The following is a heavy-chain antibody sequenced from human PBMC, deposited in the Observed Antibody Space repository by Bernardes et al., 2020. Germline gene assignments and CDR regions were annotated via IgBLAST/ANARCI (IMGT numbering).Heavy chain of an antibody. CDR1: GFSLSTSGMR. D-gene: IGHD1-26*01. J-gene: IGHJ3*02. CDR2: IDWDDDK. Sequence: SGPTLVKPTQTLTLTCTFSGFSLSTSGMRVSWIRQPPGKALEWLARIDWDDDKFNSTSLKTRLTISKDTPKNQVVLTMTNMDPVDTATYYCARMVVEKVGATIQRSRSDAFDIWGQGTMVTVSS. V-gene: IGHV2-70*04. CDR3: ARMVVEKVGATIQRSRSDAFDI.